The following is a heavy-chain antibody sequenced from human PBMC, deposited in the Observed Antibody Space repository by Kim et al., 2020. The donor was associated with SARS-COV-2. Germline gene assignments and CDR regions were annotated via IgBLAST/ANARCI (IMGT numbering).Heavy chain of an antibody. D-gene: IGHD1-26*01. Sequence: GGSLRLSCAASGFTFSSYAMHWVRQAPGKGLEWGAVIPYDGSNKYYSDSVKGRFTISRDNSKNTLYLQMNSLRAEDTAVYYCARASGGSYYYGVDVCVQG. CDR2: IPYDGSNK. J-gene: IGHJ6*02. CDR1: GFTFSSYA. CDR3: ARASGGSYYYGVDV. V-gene: IGHV3-30*04.